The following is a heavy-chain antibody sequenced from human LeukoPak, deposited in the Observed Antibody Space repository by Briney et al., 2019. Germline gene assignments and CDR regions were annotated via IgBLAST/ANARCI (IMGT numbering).Heavy chain of an antibody. CDR1: GFTFSGYA. J-gene: IGHJ4*02. D-gene: IGHD3-22*01. Sequence: GGSLRLSCAASGFTFSGYAMSWVRQAPGKGLEWVSAISGSGGSTYYADSVKGRFTISRDNSKNTLYLRMNSLRAEDTAVYYCARRRRITMIVVVIGDYYFDYWGQGTLVTVSS. V-gene: IGHV3-23*01. CDR2: ISGSGGST. CDR3: ARRRRITMIVVVIGDYYFDY.